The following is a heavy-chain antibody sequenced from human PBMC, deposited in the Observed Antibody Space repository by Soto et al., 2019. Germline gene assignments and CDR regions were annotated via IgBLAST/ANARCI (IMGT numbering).Heavy chain of an antibody. CDR3: ARDRFLEWLLYPNDAFDI. J-gene: IGHJ3*02. V-gene: IGHV3-7*01. D-gene: IGHD3-3*01. CDR1: GFTFSSYW. CDR2: IKQDGSEK. Sequence: GGSLRLSCAASGFTFSSYWMSWVRQAPGKGLEWVANIKQDGSEKYYVDSVKSRFTISRDNAKNSLYLQMNSLRAEDTAVYYCARDRFLEWLLYPNDAFDIWGQGTMVTVSS.